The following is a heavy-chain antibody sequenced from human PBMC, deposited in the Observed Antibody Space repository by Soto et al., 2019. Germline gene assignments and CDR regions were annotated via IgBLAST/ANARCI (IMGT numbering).Heavy chain of an antibody. J-gene: IGHJ6*02. CDR2: IYPGDSDT. V-gene: IGHV5-51*01. CDR3: ARHTMITFGGVTDYGMDV. Sequence: GESLKISCKGSGYSFTSYCIGLVRQMHGKGLEWMGIIYPGDSDTRYSPSFQGQVTISADKSISTAYLQWSSLKDSDTAMYYCARHTMITFGGVTDYGMDVWGQGTTVTVSS. CDR1: GYSFTSYC. D-gene: IGHD3-16*01.